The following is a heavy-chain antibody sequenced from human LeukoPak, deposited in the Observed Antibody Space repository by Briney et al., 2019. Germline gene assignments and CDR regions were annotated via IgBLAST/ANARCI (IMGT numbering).Heavy chain of an antibody. CDR3: VKGSLGGFVDY. CDR1: GYTFTGYY. Sequence: ASVKVSCKASGYTFTGYYMHWVRQAPGQGLEWMGWIDPNSGGTNYAQKFQGRVTITRDTSISTAYMELSRLRSDDTAVYYCVKGSLGGFVDYWGQGTLVTVSS. D-gene: IGHD1-26*01. V-gene: IGHV1-2*02. CDR2: IDPNSGGT. J-gene: IGHJ4*02.